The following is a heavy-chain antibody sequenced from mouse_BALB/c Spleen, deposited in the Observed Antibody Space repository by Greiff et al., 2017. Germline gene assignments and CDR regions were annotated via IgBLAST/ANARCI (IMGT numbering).Heavy chain of an antibody. J-gene: IGHJ3*01. Sequence: QVQLQQSGAELAKPGASVKMSCKASGYTFTSYWLHWVKQRPGQGLEWIGYINPSTGYTEYNQKFKDKATLTADKSSSTAYMQLSSLTSEDSAVYYCARRYPWFAYWGQGTLVTVSA. CDR2: INPSTGYT. V-gene: IGHV1-7*01. D-gene: IGHD2-14*01. CDR3: ARRYPWFAY. CDR1: GYTFTSYW.